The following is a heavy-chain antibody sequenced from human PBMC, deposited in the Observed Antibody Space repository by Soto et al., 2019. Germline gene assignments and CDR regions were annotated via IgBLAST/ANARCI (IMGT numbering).Heavy chain of an antibody. Sequence: SETQSLTCTVAGDYIRAYSWSWVRQHPGKGLEWIGNIHYNGNTKYNPSLKSRVTISVDTSKNQFSLKLSSVTAADTAVYYCACIFSGGYGYGFYYYGMDVWGQGTTVTVSS. CDR1: GDYIRAYS. CDR3: ACIFSGGYGYGFYYYGMDV. J-gene: IGHJ6*02. V-gene: IGHV4-59*08. CDR2: IHYNGNT. D-gene: IGHD5-18*01.